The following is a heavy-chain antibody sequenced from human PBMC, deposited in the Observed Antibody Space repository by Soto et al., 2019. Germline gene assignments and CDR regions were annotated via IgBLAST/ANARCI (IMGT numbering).Heavy chain of an antibody. D-gene: IGHD6-6*01. CDR2: IIPIFGNT. J-gene: IGHJ6*02. CDR3: ARVSSSFGMDV. Sequence: SMKVPCKASGGTFSSYAIICVRQAPGQGLEWMGGIIPIFGNTNYAQKLQGRVTITTDTSTSTADMELRSLRSDDTAVYYCARVSSSFGMDVWGQGTTVTVS. CDR1: GGTFSSYA. V-gene: IGHV1-69*05.